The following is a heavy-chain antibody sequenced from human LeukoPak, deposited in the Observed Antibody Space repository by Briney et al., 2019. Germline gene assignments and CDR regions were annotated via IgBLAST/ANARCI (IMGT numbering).Heavy chain of an antibody. D-gene: IGHD4-11*01. J-gene: IGHJ4*03. Sequence: GGSLRLSCTASGFTFGDYAMSWVRQAPGKGLEWVGFIRSKAYGGTTEYAASVKGRFAISRDDSKSIAYLQMNGLKTEDTAVYYCTREYDYTTFDYWGQGTTVTVSS. CDR3: TREYDYTTFDY. V-gene: IGHV3-49*04. CDR1: GFTFGDYA. CDR2: IRSKAYGGTT.